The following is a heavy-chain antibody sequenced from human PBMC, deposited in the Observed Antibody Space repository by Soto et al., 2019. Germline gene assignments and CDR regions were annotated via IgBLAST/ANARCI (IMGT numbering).Heavy chain of an antibody. CDR1: GGTFSSYA. J-gene: IGHJ6*02. Sequence: QVQLVQSGAEAKKPGSSVKVSCKTSGGTFSSYAISWVRQAPGQGLEWMGGIVPLFRTTNYAQKFQGRVTITADTSTCTVYMELSGLRSGDTAVYYCARGGYSSTWSNLLDRSGLDVWGQGTTVTVSS. D-gene: IGHD6-13*01. CDR3: ARGGYSSTWSNLLDRSGLDV. V-gene: IGHV1-69*06. CDR2: IVPLFRTT.